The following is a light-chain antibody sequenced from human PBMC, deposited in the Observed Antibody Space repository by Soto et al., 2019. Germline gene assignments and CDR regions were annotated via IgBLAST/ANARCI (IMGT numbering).Light chain of an antibody. CDR3: QQTTSFPLT. J-gene: IGKJ4*01. Sequence: DIPMTQSPSFVSASVGDRVTITCRASQGISSWLAWYQHKPGRAPKLLIHAASGLESGVPSRFSGSGSGTDFTLIISSLQPEDFATYYCQQTTSFPLTFGGGTKVEIK. CDR1: QGISSW. CDR2: AAS. V-gene: IGKV1-12*01.